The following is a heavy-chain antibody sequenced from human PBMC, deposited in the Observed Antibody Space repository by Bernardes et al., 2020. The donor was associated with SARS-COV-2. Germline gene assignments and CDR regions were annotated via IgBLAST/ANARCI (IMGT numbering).Heavy chain of an antibody. J-gene: IGHJ6*02. CDR1: GYTFTSYA. CDR3: ARDQESGSYPPYYYYGMDV. Sequence: ASVKVSCKASGYTFTSYAMNWVRQAPGQGLEWMGWINTNTGNPTYAQGFTGRFVFSLDTSVSTAYLQISSLKAEDTAVYYCARDQESGSYPPYYYYGMDVWGQGTTVTVSS. CDR2: INTNTGNP. D-gene: IGHD1-26*01. V-gene: IGHV7-4-1*02.